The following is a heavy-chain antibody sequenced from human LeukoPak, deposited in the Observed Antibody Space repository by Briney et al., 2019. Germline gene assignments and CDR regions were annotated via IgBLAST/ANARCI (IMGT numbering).Heavy chain of an antibody. D-gene: IGHD3-9*01. J-gene: IGHJ4*02. Sequence: GGSLRLSCAASGFTFSSYGMHWVRQAPGKGLEWVAVISYDGSNKYYADSVKGRFTISRDNSKNTLYLQMNSLRAEDTAVYYCARDGVRYRDFDYWGQGTLVTVSS. CDR3: ARDGVRYRDFDY. CDR1: GFTFSSYG. CDR2: ISYDGSNK. V-gene: IGHV3-30*03.